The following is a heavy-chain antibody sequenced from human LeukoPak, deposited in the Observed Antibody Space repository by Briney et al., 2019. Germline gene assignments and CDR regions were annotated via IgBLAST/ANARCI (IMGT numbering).Heavy chain of an antibody. V-gene: IGHV4-39*01. Sequence: SETLSLTCTVSGGSISSSSYYWGWIRQPPGKGLEWIGSIYYSGSTYYNPSLKSRVTISVDTSKNQFSLKLSSVTAADTAVYYCARQVGANDYWGQGTLVTVSS. CDR2: IYYSGST. CDR1: GGSISSSSYY. CDR3: ARQVGANDY. D-gene: IGHD1-26*01. J-gene: IGHJ4*02.